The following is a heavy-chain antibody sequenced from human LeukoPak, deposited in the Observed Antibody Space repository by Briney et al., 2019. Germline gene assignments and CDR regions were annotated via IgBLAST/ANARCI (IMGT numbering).Heavy chain of an antibody. CDR1: DCVFSSYW. CDR3: ARLPASRGRNWFDP. D-gene: IGHD2-2*01. J-gene: IGHJ5*02. V-gene: IGHV5-51*01. CDR2: IYPGDSQT. Sequence: GESLQISCKASDCVFSSYWIAWVRPPPGKGLEWMGIIYPGDSQTRYSPSFQGQVTFSVDKSINTAYLQWSSLKASDTAMYYCARLPASRGRNWFDPWGQGTLVTVSS.